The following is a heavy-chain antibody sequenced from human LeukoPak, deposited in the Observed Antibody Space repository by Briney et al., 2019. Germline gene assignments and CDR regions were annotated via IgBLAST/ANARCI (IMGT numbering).Heavy chain of an antibody. J-gene: IGHJ6*04. V-gene: IGHV4-39*01. CDR2: IYYSGST. CDR3: ARRIKMDV. CDR1: GGSISSSSYY. Sequence: PSETLSLTCTVSGGSISSSSYYWGWIRQPPGKGLEWIGSIYYSGSTYYNPSLKSRVTISVDTSKNQFSLKLSSVTAADTAVYYCARRIKMDVWGKGTTVTVSS. D-gene: IGHD2-15*01.